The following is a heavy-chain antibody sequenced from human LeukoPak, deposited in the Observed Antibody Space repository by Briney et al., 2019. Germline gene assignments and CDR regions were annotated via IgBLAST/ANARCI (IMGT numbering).Heavy chain of an antibody. CDR2: IRYDGSNE. CDR1: GFTFSNAW. J-gene: IGHJ4*02. Sequence: PGGSLRLSCAASGFTFSNAWMSWVRQAPGKGLEWVAFIRYDGSNEYYADSVKGRFTISRDNSKNTLYLQMNSLRAEDTAVYYCAKLLTGGYSYGQNDCWGQGTLVTVSS. D-gene: IGHD5-18*01. V-gene: IGHV3-30*02. CDR3: AKLLTGGYSYGQNDC.